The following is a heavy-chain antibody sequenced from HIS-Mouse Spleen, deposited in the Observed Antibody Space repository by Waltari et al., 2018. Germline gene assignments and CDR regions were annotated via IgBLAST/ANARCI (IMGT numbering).Heavy chain of an antibody. CDR1: GFTFSSYA. Sequence: EVQLLESGGGLVQPGGSLRLSCAASGFTFSSYAMSWVRQAPGKGLEWVSAIGGSGGSTYYADSVKGRFTISRDNSKNTLYLQMNSLRAEDTAVYYCAKDPRYNWNYGDYWGQGTLVTVSS. CDR2: IGGSGGST. D-gene: IGHD1-7*01. CDR3: AKDPRYNWNYGDY. V-gene: IGHV3-23*01. J-gene: IGHJ4*02.